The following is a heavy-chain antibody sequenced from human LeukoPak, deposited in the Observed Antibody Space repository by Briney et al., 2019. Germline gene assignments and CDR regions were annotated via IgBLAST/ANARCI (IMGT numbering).Heavy chain of an antibody. Sequence: PGGSLRLSCAASGFTFSNAWMSWVRQAPGKGLEWVGRIKSKTDGGTTDYAAPVKGRFTISRDDSKNTLYLQMNSLKTEDTAVCYCTTGDYYDSSGLAPLDYWGQGTLVTVSS. CDR1: GFTFSNAW. J-gene: IGHJ4*02. D-gene: IGHD3-22*01. CDR2: IKSKTDGGTT. V-gene: IGHV3-15*01. CDR3: TTGDYYDSSGLAPLDY.